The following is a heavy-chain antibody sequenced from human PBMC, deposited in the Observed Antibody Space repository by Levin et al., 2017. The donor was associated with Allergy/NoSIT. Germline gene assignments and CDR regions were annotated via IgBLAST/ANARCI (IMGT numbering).Heavy chain of an antibody. D-gene: IGHD6-13*01. CDR2: ISYDGSNK. Sequence: GGSLRLSCAASGFTFSSYGMHWVRQAPGKGLEWVAVISYDGSNKYYADSVKGRFTISRDNSKNTLYLQMNSLRAEDTAVYYCAKETGSSLGSSWYGAFDYWGQGTLVTVSS. V-gene: IGHV3-30*18. CDR3: AKETGSSLGSSWYGAFDY. CDR1: GFTFSSYG. J-gene: IGHJ4*02.